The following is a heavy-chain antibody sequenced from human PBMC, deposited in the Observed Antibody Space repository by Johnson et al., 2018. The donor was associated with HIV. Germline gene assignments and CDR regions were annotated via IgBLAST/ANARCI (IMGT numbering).Heavy chain of an antibody. V-gene: IGHV3-30*04. D-gene: IGHD5-18*01. J-gene: IGHJ3*02. CDR1: GFTFSSYP. CDR3: ARLPSGYSRDDLDS. CDR2: ISYDGGSK. Sequence: QMLLVESGGGVVQPGRSLRLSCAASGFTFSSYPMHWVRQAPGKGLEWVAIISYDGGSKCYADSVKGRFTVSRDNSKNTLYLQIHSLRPEDTAVYYCARLPSGYSRDDLDSWGQGTMVTVSS.